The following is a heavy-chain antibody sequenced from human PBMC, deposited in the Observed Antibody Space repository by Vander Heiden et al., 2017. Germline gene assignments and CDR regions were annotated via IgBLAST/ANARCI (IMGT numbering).Heavy chain of an antibody. Sequence: QVQLVESGRGVVQPGRSLRLSCAASGFTFSSYAMHWVRQAPGKGLEWVAVISYDGSNKYYADAVKGRFTISRDNSKITLHLQMNRIRADETAVYYCARGDFGVVKGGFDPWGQGTLVTVSS. V-gene: IGHV3-30-3*01. CDR3: ARGDFGVVKGGFDP. CDR2: ISYDGSNK. CDR1: GFTFSSYA. J-gene: IGHJ5*02. D-gene: IGHD3-3*01.